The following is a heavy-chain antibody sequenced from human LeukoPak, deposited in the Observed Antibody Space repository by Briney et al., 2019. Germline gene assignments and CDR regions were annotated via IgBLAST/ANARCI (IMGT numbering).Heavy chain of an antibody. V-gene: IGHV4-38-2*01. J-gene: IGHJ3*02. Sequence: ASETLSLICAVSGSSISSGQYWGWIRKPPGKGLEWIGSIYDSGNINYSPSLKSRVTISVDVSKNQFSLNLRSETAEDTAVYYCARQSRRRYDSAFDIWGQGTMVTVSS. CDR1: GSSISSGQY. CDR2: IYDSGNI. CDR3: ARQSRRRYDSAFDI. D-gene: IGHD1-1*01.